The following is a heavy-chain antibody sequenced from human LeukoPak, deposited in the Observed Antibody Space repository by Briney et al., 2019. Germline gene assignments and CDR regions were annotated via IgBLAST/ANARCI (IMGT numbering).Heavy chain of an antibody. CDR3: ARDQYSSGWRYFDY. V-gene: IGHV4-34*01. Sequence: PSETLSLTCAVYGGSFSGYYWSWIRQPPGKGLEWIGEVNHSGSTIYNPSLKSQVTISVDTSKNQFSLKLSSVTAADTAVYYCARDQYSSGWRYFDYWGQGTLVTVSS. CDR1: GGSFSGYY. J-gene: IGHJ4*02. D-gene: IGHD6-19*01. CDR2: VNHSGST.